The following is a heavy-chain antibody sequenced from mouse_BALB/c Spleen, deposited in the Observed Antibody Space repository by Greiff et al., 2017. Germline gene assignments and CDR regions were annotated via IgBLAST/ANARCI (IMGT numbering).Heavy chain of an antibody. Sequence: QVQLKQSGPEVVRPGVSVKISCKGSGYTFTDYAMHWVKQSHAKSLEWIGVISTYNGNTNYNQKFKGKATMTVDKSSSTAYMELARLTSEDSAIYYCARRRGYDCYYEAMDYWGQGTSVTVSS. CDR3: ARRRGYDCYYEAMDY. V-gene: IGHV1-67*01. CDR2: ISTYNGNT. D-gene: IGHD2-3*01. CDR1: GYTFTDYA. J-gene: IGHJ4*01.